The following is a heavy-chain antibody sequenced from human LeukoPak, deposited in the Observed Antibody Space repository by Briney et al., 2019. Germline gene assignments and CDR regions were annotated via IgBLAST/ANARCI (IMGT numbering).Heavy chain of an antibody. Sequence: ASVKVSCKASGYTFTGYYMHWVRQAPGQGLEWMGRINPNSGGTNYAQKFQGRVTMTRDTSISTAYMELSSLRSEDTGVYYCARVGDHIVLMAQWGVGAFDIWGQGTMVTVSS. D-gene: IGHD2-8*01. J-gene: IGHJ3*02. CDR1: GYTFTGYY. CDR3: ARVGDHIVLMAQWGVGAFDI. CDR2: INPNSGGT. V-gene: IGHV1-2*05.